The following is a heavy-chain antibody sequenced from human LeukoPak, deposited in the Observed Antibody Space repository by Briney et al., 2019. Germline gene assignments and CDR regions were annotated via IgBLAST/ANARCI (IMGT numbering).Heavy chain of an antibody. V-gene: IGHV3-33*01. CDR3: ARVAGIAAYYFDY. CDR2: IWYDGSNK. J-gene: IGHJ4*02. CDR1: GFTFSSYG. D-gene: IGHD6-13*01. Sequence: PGRSLRLSCAASGFTFSSYGMHWVRQAPGKGLEWVAVIWYDGSNKYYADSVKGRFTISRENSKNTLYLQMNSLRAEDTAVYYCARVAGIAAYYFDYWGQGTLVTVSS.